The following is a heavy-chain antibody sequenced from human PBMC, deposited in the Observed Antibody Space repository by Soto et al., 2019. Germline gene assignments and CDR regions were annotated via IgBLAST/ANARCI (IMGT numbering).Heavy chain of an antibody. CDR3: ARRERVPASSPYDAFDI. CDR2: IYPGDSDT. Sequence: GESLKISCKGSGYSFTSYWIGWVRQMPGKGLEWMGIIYPGDSDTRYSPSFQGQVTISADKSISTAYLQWSSLKASDTAMYYCARRERVPASSPYDAFDIWGQGTMVTVSS. J-gene: IGHJ3*02. V-gene: IGHV5-51*01. D-gene: IGHD2-2*01. CDR1: GYSFTSYW.